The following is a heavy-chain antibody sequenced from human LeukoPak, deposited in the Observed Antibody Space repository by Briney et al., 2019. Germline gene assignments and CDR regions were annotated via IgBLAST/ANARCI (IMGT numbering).Heavy chain of an antibody. Sequence: GGSLRLSCAASGFTFSSYAMHWVRQAPGKGLEWVSLIYGDGSTYYADSVKGRFTISRDNSKNTLYLQMNRLRADDTAVYYCARERIYYGSGRDLTDARLYYYYGMDVWGRGTTVTVSS. CDR1: GFTFSSYA. D-gene: IGHD3-10*01. CDR2: IYGDGST. CDR3: ARERIYYGSGRDLTDARLYYYYGMDV. J-gene: IGHJ6*02. V-gene: IGHV3-53*01.